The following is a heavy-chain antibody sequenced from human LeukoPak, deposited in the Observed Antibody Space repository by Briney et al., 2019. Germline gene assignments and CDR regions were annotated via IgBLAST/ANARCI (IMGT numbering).Heavy chain of an antibody. D-gene: IGHD6-6*01. CDR1: GFTFSSYA. J-gene: IGHJ4*02. CDR2: ISSNGGST. V-gene: IGHV3-64*01. Sequence: GGSLRLSCAASGFTFSSYAMHWVRQAPRKGLEYVSAISSNGGSTYYANSVKGRFTISRDNSKNTLYLQMGSLRAEDMAVYYCARGRIAARPHFDYWGQGTLVTVSS. CDR3: ARGRIAARPHFDY.